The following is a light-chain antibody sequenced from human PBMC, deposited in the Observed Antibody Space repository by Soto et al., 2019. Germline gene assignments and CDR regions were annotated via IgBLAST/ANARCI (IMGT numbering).Light chain of an antibody. J-gene: IGLJ1*01. Sequence: QSALTQPASVSGSPGQSITISCTGTSSDVGSYDIVSWYQQHPGRAPKLMIYEVNKRPSGVSNRFSGSKSGNTASLTISGLQAEDEADYYCSSYTTSNTRQIVFGTGTKLTVL. CDR1: SSDVGSYDI. V-gene: IGLV2-14*02. CDR2: EVN. CDR3: SSYTTSNTRQIV.